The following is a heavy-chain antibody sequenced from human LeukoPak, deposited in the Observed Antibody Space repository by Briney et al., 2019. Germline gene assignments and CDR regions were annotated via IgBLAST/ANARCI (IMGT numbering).Heavy chain of an antibody. V-gene: IGHV3-49*04. CDR3: SRGYRSGTMNTFFDY. CDR1: GFNFGDYT. CDR2: IRSKAYGGTT. Sequence: PGRSLRLSCTASGFNFGDYTMSWVRQAPGKGPEWVTFIRSKAYGGTTEHAASVKGRFTISRDDSRSIAYLQMNGLKTEDTALYYCSRGYRSGTMNTFFDYWGQGTLVTVSS. J-gene: IGHJ4*02. D-gene: IGHD1-7*01.